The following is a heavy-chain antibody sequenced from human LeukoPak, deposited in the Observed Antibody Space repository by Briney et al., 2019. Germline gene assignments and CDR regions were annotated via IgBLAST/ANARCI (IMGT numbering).Heavy chain of an antibody. V-gene: IGHV4-59*01. CDR1: GDSIREYY. CDR2: VYYSGST. CDR3: ARELDGDGGWFDP. Sequence: SETLSLTCTVSGDSIREYYGIWMRQPPGKGLEWIGEVYYSGSTHYNPSLKSRLTISVDTSKNQFSLRLRSVTAADTAMYYCARELDGDGGWFDPWGQGTLVTVSS. J-gene: IGHJ5*02. D-gene: IGHD7-27*01.